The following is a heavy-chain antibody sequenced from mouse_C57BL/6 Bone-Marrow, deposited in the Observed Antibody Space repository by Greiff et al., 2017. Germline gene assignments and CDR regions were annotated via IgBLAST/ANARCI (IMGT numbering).Heavy chain of an antibody. V-gene: IGHV1-82*01. Sequence: QVQLQQSGPELVKPGASVKISCKASGYAFSSSWMNWVKQRPGRGLEWIGRIYPGDGDTNYNGKFKGKATLTADKSSSTAYMLLSSLTSEDSAVYYCARNYYGSRYFDVWGTGTTVTVSS. CDR2: IYPGDGDT. J-gene: IGHJ1*03. D-gene: IGHD1-1*01. CDR3: ARNYYGSRYFDV. CDR1: GYAFSSSW.